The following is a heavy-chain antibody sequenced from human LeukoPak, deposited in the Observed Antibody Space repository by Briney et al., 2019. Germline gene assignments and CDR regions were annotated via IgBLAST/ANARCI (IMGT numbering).Heavy chain of an antibody. CDR3: ARHEDRNWYFDH. Sequence: SETLSLTCTVSGGSISSSYYYWGWIRQPPGKGLEWIGTIYYSGSTYYNPSLKSRVTISVDTSKNQFSLKLSSVTAPDAAVYYCARHEDRNWYFDHWGQGTLVTVSS. D-gene: IGHD1-1*01. V-gene: IGHV4-39*01. CDR1: GGSISSSYYY. CDR2: IYYSGST. J-gene: IGHJ4*02.